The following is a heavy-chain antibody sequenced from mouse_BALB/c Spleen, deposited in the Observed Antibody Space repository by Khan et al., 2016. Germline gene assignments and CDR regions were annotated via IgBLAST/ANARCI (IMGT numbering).Heavy chain of an antibody. CDR2: IDPYYGGT. CDR3: ARWSTDWYFDV. Sequence: VQLQQSGPELEKPGASVKISCKASGYSFTGYYMSWVKQSNGRSLEWIGNIDPYYGGTNYNLKFKGKATLTVDTSSSTAYMQLKILTSEDSAVYHCARWSTDWYFDVWGAGTTVTVSS. V-gene: IGHV1-42*01. CDR1: GYSFTGYY. J-gene: IGHJ1*01. D-gene: IGHD1-1*01.